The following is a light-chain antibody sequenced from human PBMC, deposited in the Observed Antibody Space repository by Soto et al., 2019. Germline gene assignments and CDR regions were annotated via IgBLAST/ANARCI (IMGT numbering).Light chain of an antibody. CDR2: EAT. CDR3: CSYAGSNTFV. CDR1: SSDVGSYNL. Sequence: SVLTQPASVSGSPGQSITISCTGTSSDVGSYNLVSWYQHHPGKAPKLLIYEATNRPSGVSDRVSGSRSGNTASLTISGLQAEDEADYYCCSYAGSNTFVFGGGTQLTV. V-gene: IGLV2-23*02. J-gene: IGLJ2*01.